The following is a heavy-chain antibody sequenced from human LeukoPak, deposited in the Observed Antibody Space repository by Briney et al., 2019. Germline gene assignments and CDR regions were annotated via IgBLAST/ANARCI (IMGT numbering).Heavy chain of an antibody. CDR1: GLLFSSYG. CDR2: ISYDGYTK. CDR3: AVGIERSWYSLEY. V-gene: IGHV3-30*03. D-gene: IGHD2-15*01. J-gene: IGHJ4*02. Sequence: GGSLRLSCAASGLLFSSYGMHWVRQAPGKGLEWVAVISYDGYTKYYTDSVRGRFSISRDNSKNTLYLQMNSLRAEDTAVFYCAVGIERSWYSLEYWGQGTLVTVSS.